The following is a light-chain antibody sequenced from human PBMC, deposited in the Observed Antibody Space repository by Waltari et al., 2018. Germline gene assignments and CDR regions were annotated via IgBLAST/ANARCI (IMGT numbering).Light chain of an antibody. Sequence: QVVLTQSPSPSASLRASVKLTCTLSSGHRNYSVAWHQQQPEKGPRYLMKVNSDGSHNKGDGIPDRFSGSSSGAERYLTISSLQSEDEANYYCQTWGTGTWVFGGGTKVTVL. J-gene: IGLJ3*02. CDR3: QTWGTGTWV. CDR1: SGHRNYS. CDR2: VNSDGSH. V-gene: IGLV4-69*01.